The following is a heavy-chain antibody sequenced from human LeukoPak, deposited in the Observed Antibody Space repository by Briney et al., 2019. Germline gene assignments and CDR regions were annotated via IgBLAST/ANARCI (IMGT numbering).Heavy chain of an antibody. CDR1: GFTLSNYW. J-gene: IGHJ4*02. CDR3: VRDTGGSGSYPDY. D-gene: IGHD1-26*01. V-gene: IGHV3-7*01. CDR2: IKQDGSER. Sequence: GGSLRLSCAASGFTLSNYWMTWVRQAPGKGLEWVANIKQDGSERCYVDSVRGRFTISRDNAKNSVYLQVNSLRVEDTAMYYCVRDTGGSGSYPDYWGQGVLVTVSS.